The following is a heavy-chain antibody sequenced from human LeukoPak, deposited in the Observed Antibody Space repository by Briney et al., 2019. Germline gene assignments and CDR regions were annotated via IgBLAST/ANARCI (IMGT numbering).Heavy chain of an antibody. J-gene: IGHJ4*02. Sequence: TGGSLRLSCAASGFMFDDYAMHWVRQVPGRGLEWDSLISGDGVSSFYADSVKGRFTISRDNNNSSLSLQMRRLTTEDTAFYYCVREQFSHTSNYFDNWGQGILVTVSS. D-gene: IGHD5-24*01. CDR3: VREQFSHTSNYFDN. V-gene: IGHV3-43*02. CDR2: ISGDGVSS. CDR1: GFMFDDYA.